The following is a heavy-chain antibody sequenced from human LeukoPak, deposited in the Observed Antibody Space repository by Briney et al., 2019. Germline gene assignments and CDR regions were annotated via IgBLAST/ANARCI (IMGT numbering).Heavy chain of an antibody. CDR2: INPNSGGT. V-gene: IGHV1-2*02. D-gene: IGHD3-9*01. CDR1: GYTFTGYY. J-gene: IGHJ4*02. CDR3: ARSYVLRYFDWLSAQNYFDY. Sequence: ASVKVSCKASGYTFTGYYMHWVRQAPGQGLEWMGWINPNSGGTNYAQKFQGRVTMTRDTSISTAYMELSRLRSDDTAVYYCARSYVLRYFDWLSAQNYFDYWGQGTLVTVSS.